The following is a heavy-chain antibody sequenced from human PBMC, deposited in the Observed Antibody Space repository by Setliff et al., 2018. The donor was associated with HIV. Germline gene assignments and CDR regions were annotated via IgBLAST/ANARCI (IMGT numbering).Heavy chain of an antibody. D-gene: IGHD2-15*01. CDR3: ARGSGRFCSGGRCSAFDY. CDR2: IYQTGTT. CDR1: GFSINSGYY. Sequence: KASETLSLTCAVSGFSINSGYYWGWIRQPPGKGLEWIGSIYQTGTTHYNPSLKSRVTISVDTSQNQFSLRLSSVTAADTAVYYCARGSGRFCSGGRCSAFDYWGQGTLVTVSS. J-gene: IGHJ4*02. V-gene: IGHV4-38-2*01.